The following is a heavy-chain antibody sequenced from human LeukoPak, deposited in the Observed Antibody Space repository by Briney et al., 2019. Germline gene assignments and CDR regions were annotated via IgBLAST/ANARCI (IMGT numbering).Heavy chain of an antibody. CDR1: GYTFTSYD. Sequence: GASVKVSCKASGYTFTSYDINWVRQATGQGLEWMGWMNPNSGNTGYAQKFQGRVTMTRNTSISTAYMELSSLRSEDTAVYYCAREFRDYYILTGYYRAVDYWGQGTLVTVSS. V-gene: IGHV1-8*01. J-gene: IGHJ4*02. CDR2: MNPNSGNT. CDR3: AREFRDYYILTGYYRAVDY. D-gene: IGHD3-9*01.